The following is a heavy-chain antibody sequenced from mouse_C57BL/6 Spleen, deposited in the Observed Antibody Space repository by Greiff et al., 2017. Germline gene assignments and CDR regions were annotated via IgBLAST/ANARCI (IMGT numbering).Heavy chain of an antibody. Sequence: QVQLQQPGAELVRPGSSVKLSCKASGYTFTSYWMPWVKQRPIQGLEWIGNIDPSDSETHYNQKFKDKATLTVDKSSSTAYMQLSSLTSEDSAVYYCAREDDYDGGSAMDYWGQGTSVTVSS. D-gene: IGHD2-4*01. CDR2: IDPSDSET. J-gene: IGHJ4*01. CDR1: GYTFTSYW. CDR3: AREDDYDGGSAMDY. V-gene: IGHV1-52*01.